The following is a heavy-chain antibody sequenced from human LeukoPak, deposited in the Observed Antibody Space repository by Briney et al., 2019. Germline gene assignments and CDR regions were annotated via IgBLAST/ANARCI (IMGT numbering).Heavy chain of an antibody. J-gene: IGHJ6*03. CDR3: ARGGPRLATITVYYYYYYMDV. V-gene: IGHV1-2*02. CDR1: GYTFTGYY. D-gene: IGHD5-24*01. CDR2: INPNSGGT. Sequence: GASVKVSCKASGYTFTGYYMHWVRQAPGQGLEWMGWINPNSGGTNYAQKFQGRVTMTRDTSISTAYMELSRLRSDDTAVYYCARGGPRLATITVYYYYYYMDVWGKGTTVTVSS.